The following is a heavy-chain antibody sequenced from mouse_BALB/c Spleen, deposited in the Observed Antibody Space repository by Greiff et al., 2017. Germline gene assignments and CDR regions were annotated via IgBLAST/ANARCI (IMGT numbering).Heavy chain of an antibody. CDR3: ARNSLLLRYHYWYFDV. V-gene: IGHV5-17*02. CDR2: ISSGSSTI. CDR1: GFTFSSFG. D-gene: IGHD1-1*01. Sequence: EVKLMESGGGLVQPGGSRKLSCAASGFTFSSFGMHWVRQAPEKGLEWVAYISSGSSTIYYADTVKGRFTISRDNPKNTLFLQMTSLRSEDTAMYYCARNSLLLRYHYWYFDVWGAGTTVTVSS. J-gene: IGHJ1*01.